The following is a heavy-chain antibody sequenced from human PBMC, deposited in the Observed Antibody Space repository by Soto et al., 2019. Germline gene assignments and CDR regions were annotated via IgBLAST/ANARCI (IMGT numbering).Heavy chain of an antibody. CDR1: GGSISSYY. CDR3: ARHARSSGWGNWFDP. V-gene: IGHV4-59*08. Sequence: QVQLQESGPGLVKPSETLSLTCTVSGGSISSYYWSWIRQPPGKGLEWIGYIYYSGSTNYNPSLKSRVTISVDTSKTQFSLKLSSVTAADTAVYYCARHARSSGWGNWFDPWGQGTLVTVSS. CDR2: IYYSGST. J-gene: IGHJ5*02. D-gene: IGHD6-19*01.